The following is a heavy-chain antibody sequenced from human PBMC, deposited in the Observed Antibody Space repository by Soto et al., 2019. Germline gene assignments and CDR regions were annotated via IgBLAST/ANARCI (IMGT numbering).Heavy chain of an antibody. J-gene: IGHJ4*02. CDR1: GGTFSRYT. Sequence: QVQLVQSGAEVKKPGSSVKVSCKASGGTFSRYTISWARQAPGQGLEWMGGIIPVFGTTNYAQRFQGRVTVTADESTTTAYMELTSLTSEDTDVYYCERARSTYPSPYFFDYWGQGTLVTVSS. D-gene: IGHD2-2*01. CDR3: ERARSTYPSPYFFDY. V-gene: IGHV1-69*01. CDR2: IIPVFGTT.